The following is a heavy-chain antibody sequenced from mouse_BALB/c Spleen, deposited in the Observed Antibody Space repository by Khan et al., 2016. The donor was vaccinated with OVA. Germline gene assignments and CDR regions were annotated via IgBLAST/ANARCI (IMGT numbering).Heavy chain of an antibody. CDR1: GYTFTSYW. CDR2: ITPSTGYT. J-gene: IGHJ2*01. CDR3: ARRGLRWDFDY. V-gene: IGHV1-7*01. D-gene: IGHD1-1*01. Sequence: QVQLQQPGAELAKPGASVKMSCKASGYTFTSYWMNWVKQRPGQGLEWIGYITPSTGYTESNQKFKDKATLTADQSSSTAYMQLSSLTSEDSAVYYCARRGLRWDFDYWGQGTTLTVSS.